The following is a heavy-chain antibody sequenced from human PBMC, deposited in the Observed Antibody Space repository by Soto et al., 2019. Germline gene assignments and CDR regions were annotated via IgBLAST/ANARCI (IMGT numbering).Heavy chain of an antibody. J-gene: IGHJ4*02. CDR2: INPSGGST. V-gene: IGHV1-46*01. D-gene: IGHD3-10*02. CDR3: ATVEMATMYYFDY. Sequence: ASVXXXXXXSGXXFTXXXXXXXXXXSGQGLEWMGIINPSGGSTSYAQKFQGRVTMTRDTSTSTVYMELSSLRSEDTAVYYCATVEMATMYYFDYWGQGTLVTVSS. CDR1: GXXFTXXX.